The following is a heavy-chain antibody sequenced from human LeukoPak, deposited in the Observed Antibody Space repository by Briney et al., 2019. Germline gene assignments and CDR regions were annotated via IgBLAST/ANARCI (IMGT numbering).Heavy chain of an antibody. Sequence: GGSLRLSCAASGFTFSTYSLSWVRQAPGKGLEWVSWISYISSSSSISYADSVKGRFTISRDNSKNTLYLQMNSLRAEDTAVYYCARDRHPQLFDYWGQGTLVTVSS. V-gene: IGHV3-48*01. CDR1: GFTFSTYS. CDR2: ISYISSSSSI. D-gene: IGHD2-2*01. CDR3: ARDRHPQLFDY. J-gene: IGHJ4*02.